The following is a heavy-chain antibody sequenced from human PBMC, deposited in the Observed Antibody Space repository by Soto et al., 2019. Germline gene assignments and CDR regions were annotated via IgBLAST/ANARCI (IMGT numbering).Heavy chain of an antibody. CDR1: GYSFTSYW. D-gene: IGHD5-12*01. J-gene: IGHJ3*02. V-gene: IGHV5-51*01. CDR2: IYPGDSDT. CDR3: ARLPLRGYSGYDSENAFDI. Sequence: GESLKISCKGSGYSFTSYWIGWVRQMPGKGLEWMGIIYPGDSDTRYSPSFQGQVTISADKSISTAYLQWSSLKASDTAMYYCARLPLRGYSGYDSENAFDIWGQGTMVTVSS.